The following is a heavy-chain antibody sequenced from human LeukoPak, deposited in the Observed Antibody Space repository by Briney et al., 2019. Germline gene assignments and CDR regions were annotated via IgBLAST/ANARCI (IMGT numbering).Heavy chain of an antibody. CDR2: ISYSGST. D-gene: IGHD2-15*01. J-gene: IGHJ3*02. Sequence: SQTLSLTCTVSGGSISSSSYYWGWIRPPPGQGLEWIGSISYSGSTYYNPSLKSRVTISVDTSKNQLSLKLSSVTAADTAVYYCASSGPNDAFDIWGQGTMVTVSS. CDR1: GGSISSSSYY. CDR3: ASSGPNDAFDI. V-gene: IGHV4-39*01.